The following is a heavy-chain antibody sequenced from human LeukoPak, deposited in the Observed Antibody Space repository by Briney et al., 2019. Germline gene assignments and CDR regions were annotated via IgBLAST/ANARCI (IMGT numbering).Heavy chain of an antibody. Sequence: SETLSLTCAVSGYSISSGYYWGWIRQPPGKGLEWIGSIYHSGSTYYNPSLKSRVTISVDTSKNQFSLKLSSVTAADTAVYYCASSSGSYYSYWFDPWGQGTLVTVSS. CDR2: IYHSGST. J-gene: IGHJ5*02. CDR1: GYSISSGYY. CDR3: ASSSGSYYSYWFDP. V-gene: IGHV4-38-2*01. D-gene: IGHD1-26*01.